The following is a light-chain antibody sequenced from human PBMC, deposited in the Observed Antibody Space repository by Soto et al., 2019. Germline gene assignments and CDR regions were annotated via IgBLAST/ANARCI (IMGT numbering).Light chain of an antibody. V-gene: IGKV2-28*01. CDR3: LQVTHFPWT. Sequence: DIVMTQSPLSLPVTPGEPASISCRSSQSLLHSNGYNYLDWYLQKPGQSPQLLIYLGSNRSSGVPDRFTGSGAGADFTLTISRVEAEDVGVYYCLQVTHFPWTFGQGTKVDIK. CDR2: LGS. CDR1: QSLLHSNGYNY. J-gene: IGKJ1*01.